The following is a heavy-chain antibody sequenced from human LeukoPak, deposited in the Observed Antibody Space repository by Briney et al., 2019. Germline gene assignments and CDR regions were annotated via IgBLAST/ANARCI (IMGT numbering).Heavy chain of an antibody. D-gene: IGHD3-22*01. CDR1: GWSFSNYY. J-gene: IGHJ4*02. Sequence: PSETLSLTCAVSGWSFSNYYWTWIRQPPGKGLEWIGEINHNGSTNYNPSPKSRLSTSQDTTKKQVSLKLSTSTAADTPVYYCAENYYDISGLGDYWGQGTLLTASS. CDR2: INHNGST. V-gene: IGHV4-34*01. CDR3: AENYYDISGLGDY.